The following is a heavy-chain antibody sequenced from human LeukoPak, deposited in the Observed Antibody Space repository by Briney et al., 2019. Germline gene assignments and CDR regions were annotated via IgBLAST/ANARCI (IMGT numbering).Heavy chain of an antibody. V-gene: IGHV3-48*03. CDR2: ITSSGSTM. D-gene: IGHD3-16*01. CDR3: ARNGGGLDY. J-gene: IGHJ4*02. CDR1: GFTFSSYE. Sequence: PGGSLRLSCAASGFTFSSYEMHWVRQAPGKGLEWVSYITSSGSTMYYADSVKGRFTISRDNAKNSLYLQMSSLRAEDTAVYYCARNGGGLDYWGQGTLVTVSS.